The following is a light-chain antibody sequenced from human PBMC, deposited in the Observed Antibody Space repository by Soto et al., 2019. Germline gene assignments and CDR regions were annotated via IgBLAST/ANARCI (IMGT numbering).Light chain of an antibody. J-gene: IGLJ1*01. CDR2: EVS. V-gene: IGLV2-14*01. Sequence: SALTQPASVSGSPGQSITISCTGTSSDVGGYNYVSWYQHHPGKAPKLMIFEVSNRPSGVSNRFSGSKSGNTASLTISGLQDEDDADYFCSSYTSTSTLVFGTGTKLTVL. CDR1: SSDVGGYNY. CDR3: SSYTSTSTLV.